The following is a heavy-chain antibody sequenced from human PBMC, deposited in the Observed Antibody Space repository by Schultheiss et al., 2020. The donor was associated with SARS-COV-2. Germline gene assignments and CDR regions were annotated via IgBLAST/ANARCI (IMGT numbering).Heavy chain of an antibody. D-gene: IGHD6-19*01. Sequence: SVKVSCKASGFTFTSSAVQWVRQARGQRLEWIGWIVVGSGNTNYAQKFQERVTITRDMSTSTAYMELSSLRSEDTAVYYCARVKYKNLGGWGYYYYGMDVWGQGTTVTVSS. V-gene: IGHV1-58*01. CDR3: ARVKYKNLGGWGYYYYGMDV. CDR1: GFTFTSSA. J-gene: IGHJ6*02. CDR2: IVVGSGNT.